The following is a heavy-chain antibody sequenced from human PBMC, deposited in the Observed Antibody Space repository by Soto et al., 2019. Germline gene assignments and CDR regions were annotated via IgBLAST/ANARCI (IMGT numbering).Heavy chain of an antibody. Sequence: GGSLRLSCAASGFTFSSYSMNWVRQAPGKGLEWVSYISSSSSTIYYADSVKGRFTISRDNAKNSLYLQMNSLRADDTAVYYCARDPRITMVRGVILNAFDIWGQGTMVTVSS. CDR2: ISSSSSTI. CDR1: GFTFSSYS. V-gene: IGHV3-48*01. CDR3: ARDPRITMVRGVILNAFDI. J-gene: IGHJ3*02. D-gene: IGHD3-10*01.